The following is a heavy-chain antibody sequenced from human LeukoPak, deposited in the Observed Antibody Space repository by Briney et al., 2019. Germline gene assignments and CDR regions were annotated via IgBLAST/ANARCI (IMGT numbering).Heavy chain of an antibody. CDR1: SGSTSTSNYY. CDR2: IFYSGST. D-gene: IGHD5-24*01. Sequence: SETLSLTCTVSSGSTSTSNYYWGWVRQPPGKALEWIGNIFYSGSTYYSPSLKSRVTISVDTSKNQFSLKLSSVTAADTAVYYCARSRRRDGYNYMGVVAFDIWGQGTMVTVSS. V-gene: IGHV4-39*07. J-gene: IGHJ3*02. CDR3: ARSRRRDGYNYMGVVAFDI.